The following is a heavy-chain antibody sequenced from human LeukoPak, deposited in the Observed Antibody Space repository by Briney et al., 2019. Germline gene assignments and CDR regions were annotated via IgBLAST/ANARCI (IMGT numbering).Heavy chain of an antibody. D-gene: IGHD5-12*01. Sequence: GGSLSLSCAASGFTVSSNYMSWVHQAPGKGLEWVSVIYSGGSTYYADSVKGRFTISRDNSKNTLYLQMNSLRAEDTAVYYCARVGLIAIKAFDIWGQGTMVTVSS. CDR3: ARVGLIAIKAFDI. J-gene: IGHJ3*02. CDR2: IYSGGST. CDR1: GFTVSSNY. V-gene: IGHV3-66*02.